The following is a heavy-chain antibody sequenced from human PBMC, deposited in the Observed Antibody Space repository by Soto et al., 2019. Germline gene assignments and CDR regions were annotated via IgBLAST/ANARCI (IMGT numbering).Heavy chain of an antibody. Sequence: QVQLQESGPGLVRPAGTLSLTCDVSGGSISSGSWWSWVRLPPGKGLEWIGEIFHSGNTNDNPSLKSRVTISVDKSKNQLSLKLRSVTAADKAIYYCASHRGDTYGPYDYWGQGTLVTVSS. V-gene: IGHV4-4*02. D-gene: IGHD5-18*01. CDR1: GGSISSGSW. J-gene: IGHJ4*02. CDR3: ASHRGDTYGPYDY. CDR2: IFHSGNT.